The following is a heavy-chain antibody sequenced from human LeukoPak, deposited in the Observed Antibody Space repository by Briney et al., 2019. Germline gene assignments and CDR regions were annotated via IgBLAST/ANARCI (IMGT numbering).Heavy chain of an antibody. CDR1: GGSLSGYY. J-gene: IGHJ4*02. V-gene: IGHV4-34*01. CDR3: ARGPLVLWFGESSFDY. D-gene: IGHD3-10*01. CDR2: INHSGST. Sequence: SESLSLTCAVYGGSLSGYYWSWIRQPPGKGLEWIGEINHSGSTNYNPSLKSRVTISVDTSKNQFSLKLSSVTAADTAVYYCARGPLVLWFGESSFDYWGQGTLVTVSS.